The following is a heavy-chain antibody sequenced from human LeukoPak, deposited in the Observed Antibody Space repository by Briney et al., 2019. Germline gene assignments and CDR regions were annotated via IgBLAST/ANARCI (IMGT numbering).Heavy chain of an antibody. D-gene: IGHD2/OR15-2a*01. CDR2: ISTSGSYI. CDR1: GFTFSTYS. J-gene: IGHJ4*02. Sequence: GGSLRLSCAASGFTFSTYSMNWVRQAPGKGLEWVSSISTSGSYIYYADSVGGRFAISRDDAKNSLSLQMNSLRAEDTAVYYYARSPIVTCPDYWGRGTLVTVSS. V-gene: IGHV3-21*01. CDR3: ARSPIVTCPDY.